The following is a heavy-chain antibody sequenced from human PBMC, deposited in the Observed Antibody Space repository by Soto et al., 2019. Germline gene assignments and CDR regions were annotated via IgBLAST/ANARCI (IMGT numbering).Heavy chain of an antibody. CDR3: AKDDGSIAAASLDY. CDR1: GFNFSSYG. D-gene: IGHD6-13*01. J-gene: IGHJ4*02. V-gene: IGHV3-30*18. CDR2: ISYDGSNK. Sequence: GGSLRLSCAASGFNFSSYGMHWVRQAPGKGLEWVAVISYDGSNKYYADSGKGRFTISRDNSKNTLYLQMNSLRAEDTAVYYCAKDDGSIAAASLDYWGQGTLVTVSS.